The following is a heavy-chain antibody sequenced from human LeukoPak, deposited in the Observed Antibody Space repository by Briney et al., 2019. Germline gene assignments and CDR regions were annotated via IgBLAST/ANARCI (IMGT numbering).Heavy chain of an antibody. CDR2: IIPIFGTA. CDR1: GGTFSSYA. Sequence: SVTVSCTASGGTFSSYAISWVRQAPGQGLEWMGGIIPIFGTANYAQKFQGRVTITADESTSTAYMELSSLRSEDTAVYYCARGDPSSSWYVPDDYWGQGTLVTVSS. D-gene: IGHD6-13*01. J-gene: IGHJ4*02. V-gene: IGHV1-69*13. CDR3: ARGDPSSSWYVPDDY.